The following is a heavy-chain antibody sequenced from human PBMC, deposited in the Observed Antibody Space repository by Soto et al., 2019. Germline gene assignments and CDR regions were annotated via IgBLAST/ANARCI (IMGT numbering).Heavy chain of an antibody. Sequence: ASVKVSCKASGYTFTSYGISWVRQAPGQGLEWMGWISAYNGNTNYAQKLQGRVTMTTDTSTSTAYMELSRLRSDDTAVYYCARGLTLTPNYYYSSGALRGVLDYWGQGTLVTGSS. V-gene: IGHV1-18*01. CDR1: GYTFTSYG. J-gene: IGHJ4*02. D-gene: IGHD3-22*01. CDR2: ISAYNGNT. CDR3: ARGLTLTPNYYYSSGALRGVLDY.